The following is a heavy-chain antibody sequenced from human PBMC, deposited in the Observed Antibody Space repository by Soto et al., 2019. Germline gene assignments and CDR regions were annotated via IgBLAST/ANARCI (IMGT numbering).Heavy chain of an antibody. Sequence: QVQLVQSGAEVKKPGASVKVSCKASGYTFTDYDINWVRQATRQGLEWMGWVNPTTGNTGYAQKFQGRVTMTMDTSTSTSYMELTVRRSEDTATFFCARYFHPLDYWGQGTLVTVSS. CDR1: GYTFTDYD. CDR3: ARYFHPLDY. CDR2: VNPTTGNT. J-gene: IGHJ4*02. V-gene: IGHV1-8*01.